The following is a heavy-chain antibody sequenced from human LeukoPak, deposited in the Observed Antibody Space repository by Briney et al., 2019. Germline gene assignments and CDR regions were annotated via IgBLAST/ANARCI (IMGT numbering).Heavy chain of an antibody. V-gene: IGHV3-21*01. CDR3: ARVEDDYFDY. CDR2: ISSSSSYI. D-gene: IGHD3-3*01. CDR1: GFTSSSYS. Sequence: PGGSLRLSCAASGFTSSSYSMNWVRQAPGKGLEWVSSISSSSSYIYYADSVKGRFTISRDNAKNSLYLQMNSLRAEDTAVYYCARVEDDYFDYWGQGTLVTVSS. J-gene: IGHJ4*02.